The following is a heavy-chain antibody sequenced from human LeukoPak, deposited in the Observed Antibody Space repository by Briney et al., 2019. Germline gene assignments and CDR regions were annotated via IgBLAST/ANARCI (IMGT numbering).Heavy chain of an antibody. Sequence: PGGSLRLSCEASGFTFNTYSMNWARQAPGKGLEWVSSIDSSGGYMFYADSVKGRFTISRDSSKNTLYLQMNSLRAEDTAVYYCAKAYYYDSSGYSAVDYWGQGTLVTVSS. D-gene: IGHD3-22*01. CDR3: AKAYYYDSSGYSAVDY. CDR2: IDSSGGYM. J-gene: IGHJ4*02. V-gene: IGHV3-21*04. CDR1: GFTFNTYS.